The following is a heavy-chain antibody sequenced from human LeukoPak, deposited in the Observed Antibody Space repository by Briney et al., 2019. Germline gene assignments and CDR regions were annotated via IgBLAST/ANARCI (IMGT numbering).Heavy chain of an antibody. J-gene: IGHJ4*02. V-gene: IGHV1-69*13. D-gene: IGHD3-10*01. CDR3: ARVSPNGSGSYSISDY. CDR2: IIPIFGTA. CDR1: GGTFSSYA. Sequence: ASVKVSCKASGGTFSSYAISWVRQAPGQGLEWMGGIIPIFGTANYAQKFQGGVTITADESTSTAYMELSSLRSEDTAVYYCARVSPNGSGSYSISDYWGQGTLVPSPQ.